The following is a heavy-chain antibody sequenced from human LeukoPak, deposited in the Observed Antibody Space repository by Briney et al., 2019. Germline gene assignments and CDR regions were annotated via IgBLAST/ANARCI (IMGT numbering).Heavy chain of an antibody. D-gene: IGHD3-10*01. Sequence: SGGSLRLSCAASGFTFSSYAMSWVRQAPGKGLEWVSAISGSGGSTYYADSVKGRFTISRDNSKNTLYLQMNSLRAEDTAVYYCAKAGTVRGVPYFDYWGQGTLVTVSS. CDR3: AKAGTVRGVPYFDY. V-gene: IGHV3-23*01. CDR1: GFTFSSYA. J-gene: IGHJ4*02. CDR2: ISGSGGST.